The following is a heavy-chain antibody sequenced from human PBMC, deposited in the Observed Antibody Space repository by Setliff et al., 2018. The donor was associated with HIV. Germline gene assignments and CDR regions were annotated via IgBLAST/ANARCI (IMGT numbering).Heavy chain of an antibody. V-gene: IGHV4-31*03. D-gene: IGHD5-18*01. J-gene: IGHJ4*01. CDR3: AREGKTALVTKYFDY. CDR2: IDYSGSA. Sequence: SETLSLTCTVSGGSITSAGYYWSWVRQHPGKGLEWIGYIDYSGSAFYNPSLKSRITISRDTSKNQFSLKMNSVIAADTAVYYCAREGKTALVTKYFDYWGHGKLVTVSS. CDR1: GGSITSAGYY.